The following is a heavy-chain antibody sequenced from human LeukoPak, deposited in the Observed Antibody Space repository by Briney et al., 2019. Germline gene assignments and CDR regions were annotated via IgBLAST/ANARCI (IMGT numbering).Heavy chain of an antibody. V-gene: IGHV4-30-2*01. Sequence: SQTLSLTCAVSGGSISSGGYSWGWIRQPPGKGLEWIGYIYHSGSTYYNPSLKSRVTISVDRSKNQFSLKLSSVTAADTAVYYCARDRRNTILLVERPHYYYYMDVWGKGTTVTVSS. CDR1: GGSISSGGYS. CDR2: IYHSGST. D-gene: IGHD3-3*01. J-gene: IGHJ6*03. CDR3: ARDRRNTILLVERPHYYYYMDV.